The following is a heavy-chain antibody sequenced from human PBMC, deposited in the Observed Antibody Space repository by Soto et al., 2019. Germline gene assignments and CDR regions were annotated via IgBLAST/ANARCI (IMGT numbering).Heavy chain of an antibody. Sequence: ASVKVSCKASGYTFSSYGISWVRQAPGQGLEWMGWISGYNGNTNYAQKLQGRVTMTTETSTSTAYMELSSLSSEDTALYYCAARTGLRYFDWNSAGYGFRIWG. J-gene: IGHJ3*02. CDR1: GYTFSSYG. CDR3: AARTGLRYFDWNSAGYGFRI. D-gene: IGHD3-9*01. V-gene: IGHV1-18*01. CDR2: ISGYNGNT.